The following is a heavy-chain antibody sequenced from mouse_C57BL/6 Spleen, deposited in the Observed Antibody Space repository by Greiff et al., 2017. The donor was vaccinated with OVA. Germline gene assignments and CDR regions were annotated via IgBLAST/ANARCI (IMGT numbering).Heavy chain of an antibody. CDR2: ISSGGDYI. V-gene: IGHV5-9-1*02. CDR3: TRGKGIPFAY. Sequence: EVNVVESGEGLVKPGGSLKLSCAASGFTFSSYAMSWVRQTPEKRLEWVAYISSGGDYIYYADTVKGRFTISRDNARNTLYLQMSSLKSEDTAMYYCTRGKGIPFAYWGQGTLVTVSA. J-gene: IGHJ3*01. CDR1: GFTFSSYA.